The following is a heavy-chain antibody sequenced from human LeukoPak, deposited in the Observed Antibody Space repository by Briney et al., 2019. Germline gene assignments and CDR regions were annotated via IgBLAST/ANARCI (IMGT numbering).Heavy chain of an antibody. Sequence: PSQTLSLTCTVSGGSISHYYWSWIRQSPGKGLEWIGYIYYSGTTNYNPSLKSRVTISVDTSRNQFSLQLRSVTAADTAVYYCAREDPQTTVPEGMDVWGQGTTVIVSS. D-gene: IGHD4-17*01. CDR2: IYYSGTT. J-gene: IGHJ6*02. CDR1: GGSISHYY. CDR3: AREDPQTTVPEGMDV. V-gene: IGHV4-59*01.